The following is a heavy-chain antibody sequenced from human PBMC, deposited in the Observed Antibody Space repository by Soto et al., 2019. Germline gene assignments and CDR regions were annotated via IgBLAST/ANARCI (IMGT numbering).Heavy chain of an antibody. J-gene: IGHJ5*02. V-gene: IGHV3-21*01. Sequence: GGSLRLSCAASGFTFSSYSMNWVRQAPGKGLEWVSFISSSSSYIYYADSVKGRFTISRDNAKNSLYLQMNSLRAEDTAVYYCARDRIAADWFDPWGQGTLVTVSS. D-gene: IGHD6-13*01. CDR1: GFTFSSYS. CDR3: ARDRIAADWFDP. CDR2: ISSSSSYI.